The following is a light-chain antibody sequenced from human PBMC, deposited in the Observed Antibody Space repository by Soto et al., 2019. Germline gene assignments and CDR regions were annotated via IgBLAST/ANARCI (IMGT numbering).Light chain of an antibody. CDR3: QQVKTYPRT. CDR2: EES. J-gene: IGKJ4*01. V-gene: IGKV1-9*01. Sequence: DIQMTQSPSTLSASVGDRVTITCRASQGINNYLAWYQQTQGKTPKILIYEESTLHSGVPSRFRGRKSGTQFTLPIDRLQPEDFATYYCQQVKTYPRTFGGGTKVDIK. CDR1: QGINNY.